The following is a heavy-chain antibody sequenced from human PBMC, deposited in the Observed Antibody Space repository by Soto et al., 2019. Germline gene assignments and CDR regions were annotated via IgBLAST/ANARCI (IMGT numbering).Heavy chain of an antibody. V-gene: IGHV4-4*02. J-gene: IGHJ4*02. CDR3: XXXXXXVPAAMEYFDY. D-gene: IGHD2-2*01. CDR2: IYHSGST. CDR1: GGSISSSNW. Sequence: QVQLQESGPGLVKPSGTLSLTCAVSGGSISSSNWWSWVRQPPGKGLEWIGEIYHSGSTNYNPSLKSRVTISVDKSKNQFSLKLSSVTAADTAVXXXXXXXXXVPAAMEYFDYWGQGTLVTXXX.